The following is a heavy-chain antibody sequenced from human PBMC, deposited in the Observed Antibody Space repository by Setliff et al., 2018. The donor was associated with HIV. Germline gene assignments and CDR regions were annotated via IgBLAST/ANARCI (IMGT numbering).Heavy chain of an antibody. V-gene: IGHV3-7*03. CDR2: IKEDGSEK. Sequence: GGSLRLSCAASGFTFSSYWMSWVRQAPGKGLEWVANIKEDGSEKYYVDSVKGRFTISRDNAQNSLYLQMSSLKVEDTAVYYCARVLAYWGQGTLVTVSS. CDR1: GFTFSSYW. CDR3: ARVLAY. J-gene: IGHJ4*02.